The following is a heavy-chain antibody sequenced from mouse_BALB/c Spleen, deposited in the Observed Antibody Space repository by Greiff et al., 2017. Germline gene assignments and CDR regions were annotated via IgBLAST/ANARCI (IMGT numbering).Heavy chain of an antibody. D-gene: IGHD2-4*01. CDR2: INSNGGST. CDR3: ARQGITASWFAY. CDR1: GFTFSSYG. V-gene: IGHV5-6-3*01. Sequence: EVQRVESGGGLVQPGGSLKLSCAASGFTFSSYGMSWVRQTPDKRLELVATINSNGGSTYYPDSVKGRFTISRDNAKNTLYLQMSSLKSEDTAMYYCARQGITASWFAYWGQGTLVTVSA. J-gene: IGHJ3*01.